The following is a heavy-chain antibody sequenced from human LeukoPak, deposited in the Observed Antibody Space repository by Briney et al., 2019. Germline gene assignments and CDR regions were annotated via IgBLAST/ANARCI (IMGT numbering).Heavy chain of an antibody. CDR3: ARGPGLRYFDWLLPTTASFDY. Sequence: SQTLSLTCTVSGGSISSGDYYWSWIRQPPGKGLEWIGYIYYSGSTNYNPSLKSRVTISVDTSKNQFSLKLSSVTAADTAVYYCARGPGLRYFDWLLPTTASFDYWGQGTLVTVSS. J-gene: IGHJ4*02. CDR2: IYYSGST. D-gene: IGHD3-9*01. CDR1: GGSISSGDYY. V-gene: IGHV4-30-4*01.